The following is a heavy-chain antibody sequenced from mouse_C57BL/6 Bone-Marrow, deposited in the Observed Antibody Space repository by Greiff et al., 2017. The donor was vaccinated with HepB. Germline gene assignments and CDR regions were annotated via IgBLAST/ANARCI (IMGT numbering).Heavy chain of an antibody. D-gene: IGHD1-1*01. CDR1: GYTFTSYG. V-gene: IGHV1-81*01. Sequence: QVQLQQSGAELARPGASVKLSCKASGYTFTSYGISWVKQRTGQGLEWIGEIYPRSGNTYYNEKFKGKATLTADKSSSTAYMELRSLTSEDSAVYFCAFIRDRFAYWGQGTLVTVSA. CDR2: IYPRSGNT. CDR3: AFIRDRFAY. J-gene: IGHJ3*01.